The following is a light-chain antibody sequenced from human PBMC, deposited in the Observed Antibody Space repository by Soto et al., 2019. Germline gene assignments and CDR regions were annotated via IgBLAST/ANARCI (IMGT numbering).Light chain of an antibody. CDR2: DAS. V-gene: IGKV1-5*01. Sequence: DIQMTQSPSILAASVGDRVTITCRASQTISNWLAWYQQKPGKAPELLIYDASSLKSGVPSRFSGSGSGTDFTLTISSLQPDDFATYYCQHFSSYSTSMFGQGTKV. J-gene: IGKJ1*01. CDR1: QTISNW. CDR3: QHFSSYSTSM.